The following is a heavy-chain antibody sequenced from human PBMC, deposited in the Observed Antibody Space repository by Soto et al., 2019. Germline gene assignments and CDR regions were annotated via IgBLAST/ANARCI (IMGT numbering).Heavy chain of an antibody. V-gene: IGHV1-18*01. Sequence: HAHKQGLEWMGWISAYNGNTNYAQKLQGRVTMTTDTSTSTAYMELRSLRSDDTAVYYCARNELAAAGTPYYYYYGMDVWGQGTTVTVSS. CDR2: ISAYNGNT. CDR3: ARNELAAAGTPYYYYYGMDV. J-gene: IGHJ6*02. D-gene: IGHD6-13*01.